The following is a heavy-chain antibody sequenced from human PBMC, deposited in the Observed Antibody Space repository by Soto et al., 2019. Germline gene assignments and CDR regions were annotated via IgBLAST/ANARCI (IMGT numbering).Heavy chain of an antibody. V-gene: IGHV4-59*01. CDR2: IYYSGST. CDR1: GGSISSYY. CDR3: ARDRGYSRSWYVLGYYYYGMDV. J-gene: IGHJ6*02. D-gene: IGHD6-13*01. Sequence: SETLSLTCTVSGGSISSYYWSWIRQPPGKGLEWIGYIYYSGSTNYNPSLKSRVTISVDTSKNQFSLKLSSVTAADTAVYYCARDRGYSRSWYVLGYYYYGMDVCGQGTTVTVSS.